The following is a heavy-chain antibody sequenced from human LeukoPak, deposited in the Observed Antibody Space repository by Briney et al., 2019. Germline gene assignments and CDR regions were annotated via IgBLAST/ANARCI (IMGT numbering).Heavy chain of an antibody. CDR1: GGSISSYY. J-gene: IGHJ4*02. CDR2: IYYSGST. Sequence: KASETLSLTCTVSGGSISSYYWSWIRQPPGKGLEWIGYIYYSGSTNYNPSLKSRVTISVDTSKNQFSLKLSSVTAADTAVYYCARDADSSKNYDFWSGHPAPFAYWGQGTLVTVSS. D-gene: IGHD3-3*01. CDR3: ARDADSSKNYDFWSGHPAPFAY. V-gene: IGHV4-59*12.